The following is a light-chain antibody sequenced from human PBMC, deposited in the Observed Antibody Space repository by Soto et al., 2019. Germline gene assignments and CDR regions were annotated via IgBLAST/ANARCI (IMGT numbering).Light chain of an antibody. V-gene: IGKV3-11*01. CDR3: QRRSNWPPT. CDR2: DAS. CDR1: QSVSSY. Sequence: EIVLTQSPATLSLSPGERANLSCRASQSVSSYLAWYQQKPGQAPRLLISDASNRATGIPARFSGSGSGTDFTLTISSLEPEDFAVYYCQRRSNWPPTFGEGTKLEIK. J-gene: IGKJ2*01.